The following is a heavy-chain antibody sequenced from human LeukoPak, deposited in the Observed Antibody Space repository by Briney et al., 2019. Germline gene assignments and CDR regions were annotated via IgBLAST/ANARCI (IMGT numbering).Heavy chain of an antibody. CDR3: AREMAVAGSGVIDS. CDR2: ISTS. V-gene: IGHV1-18*01. J-gene: IGHJ4*02. CDR1: GYTFTSYG. Sequence: GASVKVSCKASGYTFTSYGLSWVRQAPGQGLEWMGWISTSQKFQGRVTMTTDTSTNTAYMELRSLRSDDTAVYYCAREMAVAGSGVIDSWGQGTLVTVSS. D-gene: IGHD6-19*01.